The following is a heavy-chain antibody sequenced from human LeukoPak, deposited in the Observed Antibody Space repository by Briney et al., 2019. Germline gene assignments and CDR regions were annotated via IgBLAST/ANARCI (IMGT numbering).Heavy chain of an antibody. J-gene: IGHJ4*02. D-gene: IGHD3-22*01. V-gene: IGHV1-18*04. CDR1: GYSFTAYY. CDR3: ARGYDSSGYAIDF. CDR2: ISAYNGNT. Sequence: ASVKVSCKASGYSFTAYYMHLVRQAPGQGLEWMGWISAYNGNTNYAQNLQGRVTMTTDTPTTTAYMELRSLRSDDTAVYYCARGYDSSGYAIDFWGQGTLVTVSS.